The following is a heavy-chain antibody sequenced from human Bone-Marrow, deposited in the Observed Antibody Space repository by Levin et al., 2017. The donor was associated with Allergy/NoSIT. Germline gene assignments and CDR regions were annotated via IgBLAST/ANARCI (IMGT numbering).Heavy chain of an antibody. V-gene: IGHV3-66*02. CDR2: SYSGGDT. D-gene: IGHD5-18*01. CDR3: ARNTNTLDTVMVLPGDV. CDR1: EFTVSRNY. J-gene: IGHJ6*04. Sequence: AGGSLRLSCAASEFTVSRNYMTWVRQAPGKGLEWVSLSYSGGDTDYADSVKGRFTISIDNSRNTLYLQMNSLRAADTAVYYCARNTNTLDTVMVLPGDVWGKGTTVTVSS.